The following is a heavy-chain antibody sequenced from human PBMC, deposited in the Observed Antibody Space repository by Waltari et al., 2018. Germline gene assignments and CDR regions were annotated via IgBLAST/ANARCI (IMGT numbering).Heavy chain of an antibody. J-gene: IGHJ4*02. V-gene: IGHV4-34*01. Sequence: QVQLQQWGAGLLKPSETLSLTCAVYGGSFSGYYWSWIRQPPGKGLEWIGEINQSGSTNDNPSLKSRVNISVDTSKNQFSLKLSAVTAADTAVYYCARVSGSSWYGYWGQGTLVTVSS. D-gene: IGHD6-13*01. CDR1: GGSFSGYY. CDR2: INQSGST. CDR3: ARVSGSSWYGY.